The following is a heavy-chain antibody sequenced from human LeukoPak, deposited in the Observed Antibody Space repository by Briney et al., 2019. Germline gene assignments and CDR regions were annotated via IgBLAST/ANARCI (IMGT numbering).Heavy chain of an antibody. CDR3: ARDRSGSVDY. Sequence: ASVKVSCKASGYTFTGYYMHWVRQAPGQGLEWMGWINPNTGGTIYAQNFRGRVSMTRDTSIGTAYMELSSLRSDDTAFYYCARDRSGSVDYWGQGTLVTVSS. CDR2: INPNTGGT. CDR1: GYTFTGYY. V-gene: IGHV1-2*02. D-gene: IGHD3-10*01. J-gene: IGHJ4*02.